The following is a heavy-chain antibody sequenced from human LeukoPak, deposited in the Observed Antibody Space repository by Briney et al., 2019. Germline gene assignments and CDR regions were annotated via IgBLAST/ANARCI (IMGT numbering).Heavy chain of an antibody. V-gene: IGHV1-69*04. CDR1: GYTFTTYG. CDR2: IIPILGIA. CDR3: AREDYDFWSGYYTGGAFDI. D-gene: IGHD3-3*01. Sequence: ASVKVSCKASGYTFTTYGIGWVRQAPGQGLEWMGRIIPILGIANYAQKFQGRVTITADKSTSTAYMELSSLRSEDTAVYYCAREDYDFWSGYYTGGAFDIWGQGTMVTVSS. J-gene: IGHJ3*02.